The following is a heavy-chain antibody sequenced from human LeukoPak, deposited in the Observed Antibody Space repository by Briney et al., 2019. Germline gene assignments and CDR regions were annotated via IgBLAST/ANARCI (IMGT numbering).Heavy chain of an antibody. Sequence: GGSLRLSCAASGFTFSSYWMSWVRQAPGKGLEWVGNIKQDGSEKYYVDSVNGRFTISRDNAKNSLFLQMNNLRAEDMAVYYCARDGTASFFFDYWGQGTLVTVSS. J-gene: IGHJ4*02. CDR1: GFTFSSYW. CDR3: ARDGTASFFFDY. V-gene: IGHV3-7*03. D-gene: IGHD1-26*01. CDR2: IKQDGSEK.